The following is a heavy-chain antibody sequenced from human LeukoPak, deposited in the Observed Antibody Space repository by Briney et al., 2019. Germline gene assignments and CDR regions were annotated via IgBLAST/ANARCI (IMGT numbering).Heavy chain of an antibody. CDR2: ISGSGRTM. D-gene: IGHD5-12*01. Sequence: HPGGSLRLSCAASGFTFSSYEMNWVRQAPGKGLEWVSYISGSGRTMSYADSAKGRFTISRDNAKNSLYLQMNSLRVEDTAVYHCARGGLYGYDVFDYWGQGALVTVSS. J-gene: IGHJ4*02. V-gene: IGHV3-48*03. CDR1: GFTFSSYE. CDR3: ARGGLYGYDVFDY.